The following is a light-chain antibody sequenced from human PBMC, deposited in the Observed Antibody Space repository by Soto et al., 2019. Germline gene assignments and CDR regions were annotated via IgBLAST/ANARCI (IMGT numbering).Light chain of an antibody. V-gene: IGLV1-51*02. CDR2: ENN. Sequence: QSVLTQPPSVSAAPGQKVTISCSGSSSNIGNNYVSWYQQVPGTAPKLLIFENNKRPSGIPDPFSGSKSGTSATLGITGLQAGDEADYHCGTWDTGLSAGVFGSGTKLTVL. CDR1: SSNIGNNY. J-gene: IGLJ2*01. CDR3: GTWDTGLSAGV.